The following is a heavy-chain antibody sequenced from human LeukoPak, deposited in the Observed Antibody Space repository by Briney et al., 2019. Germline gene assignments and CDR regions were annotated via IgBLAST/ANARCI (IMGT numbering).Heavy chain of an antibody. Sequence: GGSLRLSCAASGFTFSSYAMIWVRQAPGKGLEWVSLISASGGGTNYAESVKGRFTISRDNSKNMLYLHMNSLRAADTAVYYCVRDSCGSGSHNLENWGQGTLVTVSS. D-gene: IGHD3-10*01. V-gene: IGHV3-23*01. CDR3: VRDSCGSGSHNLEN. CDR1: GFTFSSYA. J-gene: IGHJ4*02. CDR2: ISASGGGT.